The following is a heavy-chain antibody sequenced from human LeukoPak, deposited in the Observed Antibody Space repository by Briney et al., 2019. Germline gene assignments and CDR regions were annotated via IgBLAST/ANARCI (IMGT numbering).Heavy chain of an antibody. D-gene: IGHD1-1*01. Sequence: ASVKVSCKASGYTFPANYMHWVRQAPGQVLEWMGWINPNSGGSNCAQKFQGRVTMTRETSISTAYMELSRLSSDDTAVYYCARVQVSDDNWGFFDYWGQGTLVTVSS. CDR1: GYTFPANY. J-gene: IGHJ4*02. CDR2: INPNSGGS. V-gene: IGHV1-2*02. CDR3: ARVQVSDDNWGFFDY.